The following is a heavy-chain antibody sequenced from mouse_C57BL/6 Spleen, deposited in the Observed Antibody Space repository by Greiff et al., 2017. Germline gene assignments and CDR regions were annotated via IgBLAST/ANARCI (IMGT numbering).Heavy chain of an antibody. Sequence: EVQGVESGGGLVKPGGSLKLSCAASGFTFSSYAMSWVRQTPEKRLEWVATISDGGSYTYYPDNVKGRFTISRDNAKNNRYLQMSHLKSEDTAMYYCARDRGYFDYWGQGTTLTVSS. CDR3: ARDRGYFDY. V-gene: IGHV5-4*01. J-gene: IGHJ2*01. D-gene: IGHD3-3*01. CDR2: ISDGGSYT. CDR1: GFTFSSYA.